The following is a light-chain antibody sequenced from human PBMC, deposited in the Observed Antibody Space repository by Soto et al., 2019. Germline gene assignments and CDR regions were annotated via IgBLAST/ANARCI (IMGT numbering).Light chain of an antibody. CDR3: QQRRYWPVT. J-gene: IGKJ1*01. Sequence: EIVLTQSPAILAMSPGERATLSCRASQSVSSYFAWYQQKPGQAPRLLIYDASNRATGVPARFSGSGSGTDFTLTISSLEPEDVAVYYCQQRRYWPVTFGQGTKV. CDR1: QSVSSY. V-gene: IGKV3-11*01. CDR2: DAS.